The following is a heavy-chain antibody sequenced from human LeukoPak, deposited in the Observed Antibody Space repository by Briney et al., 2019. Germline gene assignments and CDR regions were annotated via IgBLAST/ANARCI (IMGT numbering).Heavy chain of an antibody. Sequence: GASVKVSCKASGYIFTSYGISSVRQAPGQGLEWMGWISVYNGNTNYAQKFQGRVTMTTDTSTSTTYMELRSLRSDDTAVYYCAREEYRAEYSGYDKDYWGQGTLVTVSS. V-gene: IGHV1-18*01. CDR3: AREEYRAEYSGYDKDY. CDR2: ISVYNGNT. J-gene: IGHJ4*02. D-gene: IGHD5-12*01. CDR1: GYIFTSYG.